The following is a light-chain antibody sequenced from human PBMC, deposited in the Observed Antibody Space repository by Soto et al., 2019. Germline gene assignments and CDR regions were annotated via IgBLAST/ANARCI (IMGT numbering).Light chain of an antibody. CDR1: QSVSSSE. V-gene: IGKV3-20*01. CDR3: QQYGSSPPVYT. J-gene: IGKJ2*01. Sequence: ENVLTQSPGTLSLSPGERATLSCRASQSVSSSELAWYQQKPGQALRLLIYGASIRATGIPDRFSGSGSGTDFTLTINRLELEDFAVYYCQQYGSSPPVYTFGQGTKLEIK. CDR2: GAS.